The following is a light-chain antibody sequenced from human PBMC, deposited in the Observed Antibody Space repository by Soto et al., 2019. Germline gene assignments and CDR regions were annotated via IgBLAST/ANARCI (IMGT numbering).Light chain of an antibody. CDR1: SSNIGGYNY. CDR3: SSYTTGNTNV. CDR2: DVT. V-gene: IGLV2-14*03. J-gene: IGLJ1*01. Sequence: QSALTQPASVSGSPGQSISISCTGTSSNIGGYNYVSWYQQHPGKAPKLMIYDVTNRPSGVSNRFSGSKSSNTASLTISGLQPEDEADYYCSSYTTGNTNVFGTGTKVTVL.